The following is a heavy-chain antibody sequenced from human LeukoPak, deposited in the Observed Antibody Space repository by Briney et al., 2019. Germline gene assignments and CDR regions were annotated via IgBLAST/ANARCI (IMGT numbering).Heavy chain of an antibody. CDR3: ARTTEGGYTYGYFYYYYMDV. CDR1: GYSFSTYG. V-gene: IGHV3-23*01. J-gene: IGHJ6*03. Sequence: GGSLRLSCEGFGYSFSTYGMSWVRQAPGKGLEWVSGISGSGDSTDYAESVKGRFTISRDNSKNTMYLQMNSLRAEDTAVYYCARTTEGGYTYGYFYYYYMDVWGKGTTVTISS. D-gene: IGHD5-18*01. CDR2: ISGSGDST.